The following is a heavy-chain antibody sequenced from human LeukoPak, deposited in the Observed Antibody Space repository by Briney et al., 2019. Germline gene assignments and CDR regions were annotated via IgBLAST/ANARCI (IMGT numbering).Heavy chain of an antibody. V-gene: IGHV3-23*01. D-gene: IGHD2-15*01. CDR1: GFSFSNSG. Sequence: GGSLRLSCAASGFSFSNSGMSWVRQPPGMGREWLSAISGSGGSTYYAGSVKGRFTISRDNSRNTLYLHMSGLRADDTAVYYCAKDGTPGDNWGQGTRVTVSS. CDR2: ISGSGGST. J-gene: IGHJ4*02. CDR3: AKDGTPGDN.